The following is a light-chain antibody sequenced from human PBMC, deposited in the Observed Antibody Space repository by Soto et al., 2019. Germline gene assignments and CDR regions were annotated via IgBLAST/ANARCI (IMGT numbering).Light chain of an antibody. CDR2: GAS. CDR1: ETVATN. J-gene: IGKJ1*01. CDR3: QQYNSYWT. Sequence: EVVMTQSPATLSVSPGERATLSFRASETVATNLAWYQQKPGQAPRLLISGASTRAAGVPSRFSGSGSGTEFTLTISSLQPDDFATYYCQQYNSYWTFGQGTKVDIK. V-gene: IGKV3-15*01.